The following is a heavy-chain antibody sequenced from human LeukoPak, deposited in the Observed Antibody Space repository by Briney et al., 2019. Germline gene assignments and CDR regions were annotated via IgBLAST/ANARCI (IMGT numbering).Heavy chain of an antibody. V-gene: IGHV4-39*01. D-gene: IGHD2-8*01. J-gene: IGHJ4*02. CDR3: ARQMYGLLYPDF. CDR1: GVSFSNSDYY. CDR2: MYYSGST. Sequence: PSETLSFTCTISGVSFSNSDYYWGWVRQPPGKGLQWLATMYYSGSTYYNPSLRSRLTLSADTSKNQITLKLSSVTAADTAVYYCARQMYGLLYPDFWGQGTLDAVSS.